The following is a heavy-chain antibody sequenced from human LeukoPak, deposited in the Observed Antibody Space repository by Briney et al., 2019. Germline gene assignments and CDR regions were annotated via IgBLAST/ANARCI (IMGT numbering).Heavy chain of an antibody. CDR1: GFTFSRYA. CDR3: AQILHGGDSYSA. V-gene: IGHV3-23*01. D-gene: IGHD2-21*02. CDR2: LNGGGDST. J-gene: IGHJ5*02. Sequence: GGSLRLSCAASGFTFSRYAMTWVRQAPGKGLQWVSSLNGGGDSTYYADSVKGRFTISRDNSKNTLYLQMNSLRVDDTAVYYCAQILHGGDSYSAWGQGTLVTVSS.